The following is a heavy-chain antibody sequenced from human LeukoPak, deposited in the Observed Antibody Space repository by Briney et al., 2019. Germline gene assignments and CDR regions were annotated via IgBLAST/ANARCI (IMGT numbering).Heavy chain of an antibody. D-gene: IGHD3-10*01. J-gene: IGHJ4*02. V-gene: IGHV5-10-1*01. CDR2: IDPSDSYT. CDR3: ARLGRENYYGSGSYPDY. CDR1: GYSFTSYW. Sequence: GESLKISCKGSGYSFTSYWISWVRQMPGKGLEWMGRIDPSDSYTNYSPSFHGHVTISADKSISTAYLQWSSLKASDTAMYYCARLGRENYYGSGSYPDYWGQGTLVTVSS.